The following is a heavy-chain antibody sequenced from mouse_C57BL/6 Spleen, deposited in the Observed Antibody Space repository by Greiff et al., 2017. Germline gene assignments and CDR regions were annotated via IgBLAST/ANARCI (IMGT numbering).Heavy chain of an antibody. J-gene: IGHJ1*03. Sequence: QVQLQQSGPELVKPGASVKISCKASGYAFSSSWMNWVKQRPGKGLEWIGRIYPGDGDTNYNGKFKGKATLTADKSSSTAYMQLSSLTSEDSAVYFCARELYDYDVPWGTGTTVTVSS. CDR1: GYAFSSSW. V-gene: IGHV1-82*01. CDR3: ARELYDYDVP. CDR2: IYPGDGDT. D-gene: IGHD2-4*01.